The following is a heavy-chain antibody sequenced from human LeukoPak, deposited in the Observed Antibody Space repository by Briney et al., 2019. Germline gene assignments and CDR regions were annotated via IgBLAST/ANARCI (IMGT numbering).Heavy chain of an antibody. V-gene: IGHV1-2*02. D-gene: IGHD4-23*01. CDR3: ARDGHGGNSFDY. CDR1: GYTFTGDY. J-gene: IGHJ4*02. CDR2: INPNSGGT. Sequence: GASVKVSCKASGYTFTGDYVHWVRQAPGQGLEWMGWINPNSGGTIYAQNFQGRVTMTRDTSISTAYMELSRLRSDDTAVYYCARDGHGGNSFDYWGQGTLVTVSS.